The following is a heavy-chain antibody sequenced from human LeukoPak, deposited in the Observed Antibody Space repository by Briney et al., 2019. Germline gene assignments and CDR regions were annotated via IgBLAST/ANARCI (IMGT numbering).Heavy chain of an antibody. D-gene: IGHD2-21*02. J-gene: IGHJ4*02. CDR1: GFTFSDAW. CDR3: TTKMVVVTD. V-gene: IGHV3-15*01. CDR2: IKSKSDGETT. Sequence: PGGSLRLSCAASGFTFSDAWMSWVREAPGKGLEWVGRIKSKSDGETTHYAAPVKGRFTISRDDSKNMLYLQMDSLKTEDTAVYYCTTKMVVVTDWGQGTLVTVSS.